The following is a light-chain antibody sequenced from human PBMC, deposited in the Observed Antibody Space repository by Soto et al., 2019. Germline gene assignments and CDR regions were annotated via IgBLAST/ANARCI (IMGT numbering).Light chain of an antibody. CDR3: QQSYSTRLT. Sequence: DIQMTQSPSPLSASVGDRVTITCRASQSISSYLNWYQQKPGKAPKLLIYAASSLQSGVPSRFSGSGSGTDFTLTISILQPEDFATYYCQQSYSTRLTFGGGTKVEIK. CDR2: AAS. CDR1: QSISSY. V-gene: IGKV1-39*01. J-gene: IGKJ4*01.